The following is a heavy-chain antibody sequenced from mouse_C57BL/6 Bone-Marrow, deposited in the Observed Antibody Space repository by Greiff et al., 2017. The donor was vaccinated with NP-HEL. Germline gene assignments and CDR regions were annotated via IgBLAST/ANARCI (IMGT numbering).Heavy chain of an antibody. D-gene: IGHD4-1*01. V-gene: IGHV5-12*01. J-gene: IGHJ2*01. Sequence: EVKVVESGGGLVQPGGSLKLSCAASGFTFSDYYMYWVRQTPEKRLEWVAYISNGGGSTYYPDTVKGRFTISRDNATNTLYLQMSRLKSEDTAMYYCAANWEDWGQGTTLTVSS. CDR1: GFTFSDYY. CDR3: AANWED. CDR2: ISNGGGST.